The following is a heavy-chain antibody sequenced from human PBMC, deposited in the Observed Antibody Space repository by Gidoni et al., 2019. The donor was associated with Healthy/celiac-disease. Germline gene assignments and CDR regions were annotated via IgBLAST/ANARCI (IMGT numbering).Heavy chain of an antibody. Sequence: QVQLVQSGAEVKKPGASVKVSCKACGYTFTGYYMHWVRQAPGQGLEWMGWINPSSGGTNYAQKFQGWVTMTMDTSISTAYMELSRLRSDDTAVYYCARADGYSYYFDYWGQGTLVTVSS. CDR3: ARADGYSYYFDY. D-gene: IGHD3-22*01. CDR2: INPSSGGT. J-gene: IGHJ4*02. CDR1: GYTFTGYY. V-gene: IGHV1-2*04.